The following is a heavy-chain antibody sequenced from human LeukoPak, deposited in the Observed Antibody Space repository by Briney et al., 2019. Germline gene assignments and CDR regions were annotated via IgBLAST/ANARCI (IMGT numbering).Heavy chain of an antibody. D-gene: IGHD3-22*01. Sequence: ASVKVSCKASGYTFTGYYMHWVRQAPGQGLEWMGIINPSGGSTSYAQKFQGRVTMTRDMSTSTVYMELSSLRSEDTAVYYCARDPPSSGYDNLFDYWGQGTLVTVSS. CDR1: GYTFTGYY. CDR3: ARDPPSSGYDNLFDY. V-gene: IGHV1-46*01. J-gene: IGHJ4*02. CDR2: INPSGGST.